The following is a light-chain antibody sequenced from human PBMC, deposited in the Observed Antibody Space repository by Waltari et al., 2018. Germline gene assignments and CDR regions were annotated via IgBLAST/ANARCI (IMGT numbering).Light chain of an antibody. CDR3: QQYNNWPPSFT. CDR2: GAS. CDR1: QSVSNN. J-gene: IGKJ3*01. Sequence: EIVMTQSPATLSVSPGERATLSCRASQSVSNNLAWYQQKPGQAPRLLIYGASTRATGIPARFSGSGSGTEFTLTISSLQSEDFALYYCQQYNNWPPSFTFGPVTKVDIK. V-gene: IGKV3-15*01.